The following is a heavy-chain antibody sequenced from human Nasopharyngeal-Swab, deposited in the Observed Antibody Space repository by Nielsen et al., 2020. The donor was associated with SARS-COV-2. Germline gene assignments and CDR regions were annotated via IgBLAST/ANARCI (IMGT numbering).Heavy chain of an antibody. CDR3: ARVTREDPRAVAGLFDY. Sequence: SETLSLTCTVSGGSVSSGSYYWNWIRQPPGKGLEWIGYIYYSGSTNYNPSLKSRVTISVDTSKNQFSLKLSSVTAADTAVYYCARVTREDPRAVAGLFDYWGQGTLVTVSS. CDR2: IYYSGST. V-gene: IGHV4-61*01. J-gene: IGHJ4*02. CDR1: GGSVSSGSYY. D-gene: IGHD6-19*01.